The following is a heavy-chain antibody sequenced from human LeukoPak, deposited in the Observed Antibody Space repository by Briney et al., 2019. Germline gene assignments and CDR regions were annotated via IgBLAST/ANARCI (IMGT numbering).Heavy chain of an antibody. D-gene: IGHD3-10*01. CDR3: ARHVRGHDAFDI. J-gene: IGHJ3*02. CDR1: GGSISSYY. V-gene: IGHV4-4*09. CDR2: IYTSGST. Sequence: SETLSLTCTVSGGSISSYYWSWIRQPPGKGLEWIGYIYTSGSTNYNPSLKSRVTVSVDTSKNQFSLKLSSVTAADTAVYYCARHVRGHDAFDIWGQGTMVTVSS.